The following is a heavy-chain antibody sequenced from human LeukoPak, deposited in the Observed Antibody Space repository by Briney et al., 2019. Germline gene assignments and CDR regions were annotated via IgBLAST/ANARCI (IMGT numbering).Heavy chain of an antibody. J-gene: IGHJ4*02. CDR3: TTGVSRLGWRGIAAAGQFDY. CDR1: GLTFSSYA. D-gene: IGHD6-13*01. CDR2: ISGSGGST. Sequence: GGSLRLSCAASGLTFSSYAMSWVRQAPGKGLEWVSAISGSGGSTYYADSVKGRFTISRDNSKNTLYLQMNSLRAEDTAVYYCTTGVSRLGWRGIAAAGQFDYWGQGTLVTVSS. V-gene: IGHV3-23*01.